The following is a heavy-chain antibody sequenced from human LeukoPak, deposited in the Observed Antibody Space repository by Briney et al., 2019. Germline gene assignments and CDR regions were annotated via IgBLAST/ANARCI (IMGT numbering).Heavy chain of an antibody. Sequence: PGGSLRLSCAAAGFTFSSYGMHWVRQAPGKGLAGVAFIRYDGSNKYYADSVKGRFTISRDNSKNTLYLQMNSLRAEDPAVYYSAKDYCGNYTPRFDYWDQGTLVTVSS. CDR1: GFTFSSYG. CDR3: AKDYCGNYTPRFDY. J-gene: IGHJ4*02. CDR2: IRYDGSNK. D-gene: IGHD4-23*01. V-gene: IGHV3-30*02.